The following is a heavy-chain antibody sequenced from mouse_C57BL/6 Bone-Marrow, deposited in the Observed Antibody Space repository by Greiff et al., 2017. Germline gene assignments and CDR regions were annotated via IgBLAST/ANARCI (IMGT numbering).Heavy chain of an antibody. CDR1: GYAFSSSW. Sequence: VQLQQSGPELVKPGASVKISCKASGYAFSSSWMNWVKQRPGKGLEWIGRIYPGDGDTNYNGKFKGKATLTADKSSSTAYMQLSSLTSEDSAVYFCARRRITTGYYYAMEYGGQGTSVTVSS. V-gene: IGHV1-82*01. CDR2: IYPGDGDT. D-gene: IGHD2-4*01. CDR3: ARRRITTGYYYAMEY. J-gene: IGHJ4*01.